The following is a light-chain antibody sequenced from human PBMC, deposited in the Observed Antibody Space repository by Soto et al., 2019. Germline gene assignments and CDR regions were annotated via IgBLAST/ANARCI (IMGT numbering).Light chain of an antibody. Sequence: QTVVTQEPSISVSPGGTVTLICGLTSGSVSFTSYPSWFQQTPGQAPRTLIYSTNTRSSGVSDRFSGSILGSKAALTITGAHAADESHYYCALYLGGGITVFGGGTKLTVL. CDR3: ALYLGGGITV. V-gene: IGLV8-61*01. J-gene: IGLJ3*02. CDR2: STN. CDR1: SGSVSFTSY.